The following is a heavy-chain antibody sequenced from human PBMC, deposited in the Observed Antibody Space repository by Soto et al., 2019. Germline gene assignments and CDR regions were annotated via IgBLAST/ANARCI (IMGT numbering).Heavy chain of an antibody. V-gene: IGHV1-18*01. Sequence: ASVKVSCKASGYTFTSYGISWVRQAPGQGLEWMGWISAYNGNTNYAQKLQGRVTMTTDTSTSTAYMELRSLRSDDTAVYYCGRDTALAAAGEGGALDIWGKRTGVTL. CDR2: ISAYNGNT. CDR3: GRDTALAAAGEGGALDI. D-gene: IGHD6-13*01. CDR1: GYTFTSYG. J-gene: IGHJ3*02.